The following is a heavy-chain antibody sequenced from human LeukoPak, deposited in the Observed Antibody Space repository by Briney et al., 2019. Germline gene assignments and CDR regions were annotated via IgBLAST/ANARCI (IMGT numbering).Heavy chain of an antibody. CDR3: ARDLPKITIFGALQH. CDR1: GFTFSSYS. J-gene: IGHJ1*01. D-gene: IGHD3-3*01. V-gene: IGHV3-21*04. Sequence: GGSLRLSCVASGFTFSSYSMNWVRQAPGKGLEWVSSISSSSSYIYYADSVKGRFTISRDNSKNTLYLQMSSLRAEDTAVYYCARDLPKITIFGALQHWGQGTLVTVSS. CDR2: ISSSSSYI.